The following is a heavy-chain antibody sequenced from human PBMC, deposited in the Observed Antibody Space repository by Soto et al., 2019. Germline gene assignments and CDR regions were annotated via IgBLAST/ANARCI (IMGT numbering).Heavy chain of an antibody. J-gene: IGHJ6*03. CDR2: ISGSGGST. CDR1: GFTFSSYA. CDR3: AKCGDYYYYYMDV. Sequence: GGSLRLSCAASGFTFSSYAMSWVRQAPGKGLEWVSAISGSGGSTYYADSVKGWFTISRDNSKNTLYLQMNSLRAEDTAVYYCAKCGDYYYYYMDVWGKGTTVTVSS. V-gene: IGHV3-23*01. D-gene: IGHD2-21*01.